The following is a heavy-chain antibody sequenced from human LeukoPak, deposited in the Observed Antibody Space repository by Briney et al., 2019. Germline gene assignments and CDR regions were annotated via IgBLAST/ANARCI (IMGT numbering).Heavy chain of an antibody. CDR2: TNHSGST. V-gene: IGHV4-34*01. CDR3: AREGGGELNYYYYYGMDV. J-gene: IGHJ6*02. Sequence: SETLSLTCAVYGGSFSGYYWSWIRQPPGKGLEWIGETNHSGSTNYNPSLKSRVTISVDTSKNQFSLKLSSVTAADTAVYYCAREGGGELNYYYYYGMDVWGQGTTVTVSS. D-gene: IGHD2-21*01. CDR1: GGSFSGYY.